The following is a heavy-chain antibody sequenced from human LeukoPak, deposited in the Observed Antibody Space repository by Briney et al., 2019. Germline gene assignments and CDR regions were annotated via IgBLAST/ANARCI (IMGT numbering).Heavy chain of an antibody. V-gene: IGHV4-34*01. CDR3: ARETGSYSAAGEDS. CDR2: INHSGST. Sequence: PSETLSLTCAVYGGSFSAYYWNWIRQPPGKGLEWIGEINHSGSTNHNPSLKSRVTMSLDTSKNQFSLKLSSVTAADTAVYYCARETGSYSAAGEDSWGQGTLVTVSS. D-gene: IGHD1-26*01. J-gene: IGHJ4*02. CDR1: GGSFSAYY.